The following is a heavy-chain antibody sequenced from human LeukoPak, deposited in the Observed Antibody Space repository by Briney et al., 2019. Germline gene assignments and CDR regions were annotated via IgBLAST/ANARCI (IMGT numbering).Heavy chain of an antibody. CDR2: IYYSGST. J-gene: IGHJ6*03. Sequence: SETLSLTCTVSGGSISSSSYYWGWIRQPPGKGLEWIGSIYYSGSTYYNPSLKSRVTISVDTSKNQFSLKLSSVTAADTAVYYCARGATSWRYYYMDVWGKGTTVTISS. CDR3: ARGATSWRYYYMDV. CDR1: GGSISSSSYY. V-gene: IGHV4-39*07. D-gene: IGHD2-2*01.